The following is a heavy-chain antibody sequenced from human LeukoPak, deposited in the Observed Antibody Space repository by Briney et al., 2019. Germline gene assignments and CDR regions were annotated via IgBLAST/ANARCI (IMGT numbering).Heavy chain of an antibody. CDR2: INPNSGAT. Sequence: ASVKVSCKASGYTFTGYYIHWVRQAPGQGLEWVGWINPNSGATNYAQEFQGRVTMTRDTSISTAYMELSRLRSDDTAVYYCERDRRRFIESWGQGTLVTVSS. D-gene: IGHD5-24*01. CDR3: ERDRRRFIES. V-gene: IGHV1-2*02. J-gene: IGHJ4*02. CDR1: GYTFTGYY.